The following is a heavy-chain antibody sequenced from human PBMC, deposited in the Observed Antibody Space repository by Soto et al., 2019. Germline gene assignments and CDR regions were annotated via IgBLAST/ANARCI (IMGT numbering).Heavy chain of an antibody. CDR2: INPSGGST. CDR3: ARGQVHDGMVRGVYYGMDV. Sequence: KHSTASVKVSCKASGYTFTSYYMHWVRQAPGQGLEWMGIINPSGGSTSYAQKFQGRVTMTRDTSTSTVYMELSSLRSEDTAVYYCARGQVHDGMVRGVYYGMDVWGQGTTVTVSS. V-gene: IGHV1-46*03. CDR1: GYTFTSYY. J-gene: IGHJ6*02. D-gene: IGHD3-10*01.